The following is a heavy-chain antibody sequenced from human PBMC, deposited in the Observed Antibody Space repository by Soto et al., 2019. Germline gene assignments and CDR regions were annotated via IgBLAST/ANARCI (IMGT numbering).Heavy chain of an antibody. Sequence: ASVKVSCKASGFSITNYQMHLVRQAPGQGLEWMGVISPHVGDTKYAQKFQGRDTMTKDMSTSTVNMELRSVTSGDTAVYYCARDIVRGTRRSDWLDIWGQGTLVTVSS. CDR1: GFSITNYQ. D-gene: IGHD1-26*01. CDR3: ARDIVRGTRRSDWLDI. CDR2: ISPHVGDT. V-gene: IGHV1-46*01. J-gene: IGHJ5*02.